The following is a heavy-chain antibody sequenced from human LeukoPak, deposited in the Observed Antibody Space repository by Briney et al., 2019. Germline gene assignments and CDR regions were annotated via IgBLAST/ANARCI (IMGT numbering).Heavy chain of an antibody. J-gene: IGHJ3*02. Sequence: ASVKVSCKASGYSFTSYGISWVRQAPGQGLEWMGWISAYNGNTNYAQKLQGRVTMTTDRSTSTAYMELRSLRSDDTAVYYCARERHTAMELEAFDIWGQGTMVTVSS. CDR1: GYSFTSYG. CDR3: ARERHTAMELEAFDI. D-gene: IGHD5-18*01. CDR2: ISAYNGNT. V-gene: IGHV1-18*01.